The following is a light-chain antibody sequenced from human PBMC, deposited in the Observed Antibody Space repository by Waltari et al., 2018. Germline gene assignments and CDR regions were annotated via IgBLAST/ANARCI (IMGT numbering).Light chain of an antibody. CDR3: CSYAGTNNFYV. Sequence: QSALTQPPSASGSPGESVTISCTGTSSDIGDYDYVSCYQQHPGKAPNLMIYEVIKRPSGVPDRFSGSKSGNAASLTVSGLQAEDEADYYCCSYAGTNNFYVFGTGTKVTVL. V-gene: IGLV2-8*01. CDR1: SSDIGDYDY. J-gene: IGLJ1*01. CDR2: EVI.